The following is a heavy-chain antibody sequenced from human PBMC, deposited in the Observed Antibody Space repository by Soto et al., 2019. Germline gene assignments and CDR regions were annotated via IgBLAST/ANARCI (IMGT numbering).Heavy chain of an antibody. Sequence: GGSLRLSCAASGFTFSSYAMHWVRQAPGEGLEWVAVISYDGSNKYYADSVKGRFTISRDNSKNTLYLQMNSLRAEDTAVYYCARGRKWLVVSYGMDAWGQGTTVTVSS. V-gene: IGHV3-30-3*01. CDR2: ISYDGSNK. D-gene: IGHD6-19*01. CDR1: GFTFSSYA. CDR3: ARGRKWLVVSYGMDA. J-gene: IGHJ6*02.